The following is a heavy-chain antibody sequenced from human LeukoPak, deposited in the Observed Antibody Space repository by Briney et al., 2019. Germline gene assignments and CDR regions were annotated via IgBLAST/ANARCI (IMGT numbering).Heavy chain of an antibody. J-gene: IGHJ5*02. CDR2: ISNDGTIK. CDR1: GFTFSRYG. V-gene: IGHV3-30*18. CDR3: AKDLMRDRWFGES. D-gene: IGHD3-10*01. Sequence: GGSLRLSCVASGFTFSRYGMHWVRQAPGKGLEWLAVISNDGTIKYYVDSVKGRFTISRDNSKNTLYLQMNSLRAEDTAVYYCAKDLMRDRWFGESWGQGTLVTVSS.